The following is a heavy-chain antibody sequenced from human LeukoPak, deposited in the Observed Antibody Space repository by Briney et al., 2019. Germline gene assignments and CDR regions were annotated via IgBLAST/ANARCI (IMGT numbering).Heavy chain of an antibody. J-gene: IGHJ3*02. CDR2: IIPILGIA. CDR1: GGTFSSYA. V-gene: IGHV1-69*04. Sequence: SVKVSCTASGGTFSSYAISWVRQAPGQGLEWMGRIIPILGIANYAQKFQGRVTTTADKSTSTAYMELSSLRSEDTAVYYCASGGASADVTIFGVVKPHHAFDIWGQGTMVTVSS. CDR3: ASGGASADVTIFGVVKPHHAFDI. D-gene: IGHD3-3*01.